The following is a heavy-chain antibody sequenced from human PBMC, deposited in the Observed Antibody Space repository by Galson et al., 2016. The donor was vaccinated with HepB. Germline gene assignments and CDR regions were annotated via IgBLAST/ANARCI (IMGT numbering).Heavy chain of an antibody. V-gene: IGHV3-33*01. D-gene: IGHD3-22*01. CDR2: IWADGSAK. CDR3: ARDDTFYDSSGSYLNY. CDR1: GFTFRSFG. J-gene: IGHJ4*02. Sequence: SLRLSCAASGFTFRSFGMHWVRQAPGKGLEWVSLIWADGSAKYYAESVKGRFTISRDNSRNTVSLLMDSLTAEDTAVYYCARDDTFYDSSGSYLNYWGQGILVTVSS.